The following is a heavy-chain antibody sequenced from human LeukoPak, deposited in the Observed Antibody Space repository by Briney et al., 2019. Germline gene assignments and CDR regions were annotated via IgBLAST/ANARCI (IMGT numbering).Heavy chain of an antibody. CDR3: ARDGLVWFGELLDY. Sequence: ASVKVSCKASGYTFTDYDINWVRQASGQGLEWMGWMNPTSGNTGYAQKFQGRVTMTRDTSESTAYMELSSLRSEDTAVYYCARDGLVWFGELLDYWGQGTLVTVSS. D-gene: IGHD3-10*01. J-gene: IGHJ4*02. CDR1: GYTFTDYD. V-gene: IGHV1-8*01. CDR2: MNPTSGNT.